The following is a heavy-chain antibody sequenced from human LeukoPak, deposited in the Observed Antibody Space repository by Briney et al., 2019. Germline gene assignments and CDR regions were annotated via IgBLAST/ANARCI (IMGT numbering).Heavy chain of an antibody. CDR1: GFTFSSYA. CDR2: ISNSDGST. D-gene: IGHD2-21*02. Sequence: GGSLRLSCAASGFTFSSYAMSWVRQAPGKGLEWVSTISNSDGSTYYADSVKGRFTISRDNSKNTLYLQMDSLRAEDTAVYYCARDLKGDQGAYDIWGQGTMVTVSS. J-gene: IGHJ3*02. CDR3: ARDLKGDQGAYDI. V-gene: IGHV3-23*01.